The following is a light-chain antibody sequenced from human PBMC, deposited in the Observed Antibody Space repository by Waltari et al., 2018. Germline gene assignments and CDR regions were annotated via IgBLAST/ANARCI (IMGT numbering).Light chain of an antibody. Sequence: EVVLTQSPGTLSLSPGERATPFFRASQSISRYLVWYQQRPGQAPRLLIYGASIRAAGIPDRFSGSGSGTDFTLSISRLEPEDFAVYYCQNHERLPATFGQGTRVEIK. CDR2: GAS. CDR3: QNHERLPAT. J-gene: IGKJ1*01. V-gene: IGKV3-20*01. CDR1: QSISRY.